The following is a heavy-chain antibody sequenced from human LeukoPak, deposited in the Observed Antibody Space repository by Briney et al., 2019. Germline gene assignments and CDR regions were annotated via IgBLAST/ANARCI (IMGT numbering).Heavy chain of an antibody. J-gene: IGHJ4*02. CDR1: GFTLSSYA. V-gene: IGHV3-53*01. CDR2: IYGGGNT. D-gene: IGHD2-8*01. Sequence: GRSLRLSCAVSGFTLSSYAMHWVRQAPGKGLQWISFIYGGGNTLYADSVRDRFSISRDNSKSTLYLQMSSLRVEDTAVYYCATGGRSGMAFDFWGQGTLVTVSS. CDR3: ATGGRSGMAFDF.